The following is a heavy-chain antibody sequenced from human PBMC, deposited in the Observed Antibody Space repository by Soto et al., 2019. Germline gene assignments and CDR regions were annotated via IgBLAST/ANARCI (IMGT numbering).Heavy chain of an antibody. CDR1: GGSISSSSYY. J-gene: IGHJ4*02. CDR2: IYYSGST. CDR3: ARRNFGVVITNFDY. V-gene: IGHV4-39*01. D-gene: IGHD3-3*02. Sequence: QLQLQESGPGLVKPSETLSLTCTVSGGSISSSSYYWGWIRQPPGKGLEWIGSIYYSGSTYYNPSLKSRVTISVDTSKNQFSRKLSSVTAADTAVYYCARRNFGVVITNFDYWGQGTLVTVSS.